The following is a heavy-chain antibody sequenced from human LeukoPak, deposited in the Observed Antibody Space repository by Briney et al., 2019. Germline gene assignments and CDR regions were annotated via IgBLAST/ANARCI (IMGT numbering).Heavy chain of an antibody. D-gene: IGHD3-22*01. J-gene: IGHJ4*02. CDR1: GFTFSSYA. CDR2: ISGSGGST. Sequence: GGSLRLSCAASGFTFSSYAMSWVRQAPGKGLEWVSAISGSGGSTYYADSVKGRFTISRDKSKSTLYLQMNSLRAEDTGVYYCAKRRMYYYDSSGYPYFDYWGQGTLVTVSS. CDR3: AKRRMYYYDSSGYPYFDY. V-gene: IGHV3-23*01.